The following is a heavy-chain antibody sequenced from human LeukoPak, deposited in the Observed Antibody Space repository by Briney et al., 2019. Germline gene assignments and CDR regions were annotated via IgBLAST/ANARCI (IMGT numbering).Heavy chain of an antibody. CDR2: MNPNSGNT. CDR1: GYTFTSYD. CDR3: ARGDMAWFGELSSMDV. Sequence: ASVKVSCKASGYTFTSYDINWGRQATGQGLEWMGWMNPNSGNTGYAQKFQGRVTMTRNTSISTAYMELSSLRSEDTAVYYCARGDMAWFGELSSMDVWGQGTTVTVSS. D-gene: IGHD3-10*01. J-gene: IGHJ6*02. V-gene: IGHV1-8*01.